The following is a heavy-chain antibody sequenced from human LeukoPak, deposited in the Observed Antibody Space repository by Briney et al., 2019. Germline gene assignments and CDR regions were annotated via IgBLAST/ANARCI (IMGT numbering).Heavy chain of an antibody. J-gene: IGHJ4*02. CDR1: GFTFSSYA. CDR2: ISGSGGST. V-gene: IGHV3-23*01. Sequence: GGSLRLSCAASGFTFSSYAMSWVRQAPGMGLAWVSAISGSGGSTYYADSVKGRFTISRDTSKNTLYLQMNSLRAEDTAVSYCARGRFYDNSVYYYFDYWGQGTLVTVSS. CDR3: ARGRFYDNSVYYYFDY. D-gene: IGHD3-22*01.